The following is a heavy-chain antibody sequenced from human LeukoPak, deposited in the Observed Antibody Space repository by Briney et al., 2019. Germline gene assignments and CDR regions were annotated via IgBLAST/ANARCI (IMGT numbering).Heavy chain of an antibody. CDR1: GFTFTSYA. CDR2: ISAGGVGR. CDR3: AKDRYGMDV. Sequence: PGGSLRLSCAASGFTFTSYAMSWVRQAPGKGLEWVAVISAGGVGRYHEDSVKGRFTISRDNSKNTLYLQMNSLRAEDTAVYYCAKDRYGMDVWGQGTTVTVSS. V-gene: IGHV3-23*01. J-gene: IGHJ6*02.